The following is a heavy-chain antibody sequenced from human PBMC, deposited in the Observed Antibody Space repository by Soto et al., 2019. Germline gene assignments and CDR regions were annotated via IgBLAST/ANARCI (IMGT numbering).Heavy chain of an antibody. CDR2: ISGSGVST. CDR3: AKIYISSSEDAFDV. Sequence: EVELLESGGGLVQPGGSLQLSCVGSGFTFDSNGMSWVRLVPGKGLEWVSFISGSGVSTSYAESVKGRVIVSRDNSKKMVFLQMHSLRVEDTATYYCAKIYISSSEDAFDVWDQGTTVTVSS. D-gene: IGHD5-12*01. V-gene: IGHV3-23*01. J-gene: IGHJ3*01. CDR1: GFTFDSNG.